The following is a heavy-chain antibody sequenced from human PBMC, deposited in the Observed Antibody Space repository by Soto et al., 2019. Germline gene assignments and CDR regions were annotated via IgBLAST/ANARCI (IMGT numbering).Heavy chain of an antibody. J-gene: IGHJ6*02. CDR2: INGANGNT. D-gene: IGHD2-15*01. CDR1: GYSFSTYS. V-gene: IGHV1-3*01. Sequence: QVQVVQSGAEVKKPGASVKVSCKASGYSFSTYSMHWVRQAPGQGLEWMGWINGANGNTRYSQKFKDRVSISRGTSASTGEMELGSLRSEDTAVYYCARGKGMVENYYYHGMDVWGPGTTVIVSS. CDR3: ARGKGMVENYYYHGMDV.